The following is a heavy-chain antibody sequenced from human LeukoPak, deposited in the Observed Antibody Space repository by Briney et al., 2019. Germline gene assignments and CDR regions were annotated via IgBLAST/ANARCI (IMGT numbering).Heavy chain of an antibody. CDR3: AREGYYYYYMDV. CDR1: GGSISSSSYY. V-gene: IGHV4-39*07. J-gene: IGHJ6*03. Sequence: PSETLSLTCTVSGGSISSSSYYWGWIRQPPGKGLEWIGSIYYSGSTYYNPSLKSRVTMSVDTSKNQFSLKLSSVTAADTAVYYCAREGYYYYYMDVWGKGTTVTISS. CDR2: IYYSGST.